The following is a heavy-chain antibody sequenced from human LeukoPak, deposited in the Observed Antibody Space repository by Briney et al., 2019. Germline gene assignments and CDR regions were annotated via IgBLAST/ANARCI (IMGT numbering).Heavy chain of an antibody. Sequence: PSETLSLTCTVSGGSISSSSYYWGWIRQPPGKGLEWIGSIYYSGSTYYNPSLKSRVTISVDTSKNQFSLKLSSVTAADTAVYYCARQFYGSGSYHPFDYWGQGTLVTVSS. CDR1: GGSISSSSYY. CDR2: IYYSGST. D-gene: IGHD3-10*01. V-gene: IGHV4-39*01. J-gene: IGHJ4*02. CDR3: ARQFYGSGSYHPFDY.